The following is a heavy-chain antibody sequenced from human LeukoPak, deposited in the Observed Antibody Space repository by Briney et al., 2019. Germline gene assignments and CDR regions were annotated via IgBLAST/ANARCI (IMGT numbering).Heavy chain of an antibody. CDR3: ARDPSYGSSWYYYMDV. Sequence: GGSLRLSCAASEFTFIRYAMNWVRQAPGKGLEWVSYISSSSFKIGYADSVKGRFTISRDNSKNSLYLQMDSLRVEDTAVYYCARDPSYGSSWYYYMDVWGKGTTVTVSS. V-gene: IGHV3-48*04. CDR2: ISSSSFKI. D-gene: IGHD6-13*01. CDR1: EFTFIRYA. J-gene: IGHJ6*03.